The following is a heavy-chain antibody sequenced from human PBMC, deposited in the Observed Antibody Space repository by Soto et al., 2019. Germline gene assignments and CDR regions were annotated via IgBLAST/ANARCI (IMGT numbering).Heavy chain of an antibody. V-gene: IGHV1-18*01. Sequence: QVQLVQSGAEVKKPGASVKVSCKASGYTFTSSGMSWVRQAPGQGLEWMGWISAHTGSSEYAQRFQGRVTMTTGRSTSTAYMELKSLRSDDTAVYYCARAFFYQGIDSRGYSFDALDFWGPGTLVIVSS. CDR3: ARAFFYQGIDSRGYSFDALDF. CDR2: ISAHTGSS. J-gene: IGHJ3*01. CDR1: GYTFTSSG. D-gene: IGHD3-22*01.